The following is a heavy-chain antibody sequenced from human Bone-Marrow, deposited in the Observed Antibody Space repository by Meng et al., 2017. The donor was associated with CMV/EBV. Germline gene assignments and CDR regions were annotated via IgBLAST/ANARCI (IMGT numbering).Heavy chain of an antibody. CDR3: ASLRFLEWLLKVSYYGMDV. J-gene: IGHJ6*02. CDR1: RGYISSSSYY. D-gene: IGHD3-3*01. Sequence: GSLRLSCTVPRGYISSSSYYWGWIRQPPGKGLEWIGSIYYSGSTYYNPSLKSRVTISVDTSKNQFSLKLSSVTAADTAVYYCASLRFLEWLLKVSYYGMDVWGQGTTVTVSS. CDR2: IYYSGST. V-gene: IGHV4-39*01.